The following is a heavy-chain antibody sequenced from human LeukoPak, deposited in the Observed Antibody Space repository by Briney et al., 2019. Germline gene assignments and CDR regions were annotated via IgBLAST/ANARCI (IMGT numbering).Heavy chain of an antibody. J-gene: IGHJ4*02. Sequence: GESLKISCKGSGYSFTSYWIAWVRQMPGKGLEWMGIIYPGDSDARYSPSFQGQVTISADKSISTAYLQWSSLKASDTAMYYCARRRDLYSGSYYPFDYWGQGTLVTVSS. CDR2: IYPGDSDA. CDR1: GYSFTSYW. V-gene: IGHV5-51*01. D-gene: IGHD1-26*01. CDR3: ARRRDLYSGSYYPFDY.